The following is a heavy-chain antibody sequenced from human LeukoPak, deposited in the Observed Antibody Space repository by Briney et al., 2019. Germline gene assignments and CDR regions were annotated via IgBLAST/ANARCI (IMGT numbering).Heavy chain of an antibody. V-gene: IGHV3-64*01. CDR3: ARGGEVGASSA. CDR2: ISSNGGST. D-gene: IGHD1-26*01. CDR1: GFTFSSYA. J-gene: IGHJ5*02. Sequence: GGPLRLSCAASGFTFSSYAMHWVRQAPGKGLEYVSAISSNGGSTYYANSVKGRFTISRDNSKNTLYLQMGSLRAEDMAVYYCARGGEVGASSAWGQGTLVTVSS.